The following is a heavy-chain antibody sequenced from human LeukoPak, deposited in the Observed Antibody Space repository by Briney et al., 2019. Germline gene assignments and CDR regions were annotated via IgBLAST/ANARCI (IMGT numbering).Heavy chain of an antibody. D-gene: IGHD6-6*01. V-gene: IGHV5-51*01. CDR2: IYPDDSDT. CDR1: GYSFTSYW. J-gene: IGHJ4*02. Sequence: RGESLKISCKGSGYSFTSYWIGWVRQMPGKGLEWMGIIYPDDSDTRYSPSFQGQVTISADKSISTVYLQWSSLKASDTAMYYCARERSSQGYFDFWGQGTLVTVSS. CDR3: ARERSSQGYFDF.